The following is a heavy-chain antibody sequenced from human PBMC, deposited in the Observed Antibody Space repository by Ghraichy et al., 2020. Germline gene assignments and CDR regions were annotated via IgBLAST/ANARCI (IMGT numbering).Heavy chain of an antibody. V-gene: IGHV4-34*01. CDR1: GGSFSGYY. CDR3: ARGRPEGVFDY. Sequence: SETLSLTCAVYGGSFSGYYWSWIRQPPGKGLEWIGEINHSGSTNYNPSLKSRVTISVDTSKNQFSLKLSSVTAADTAVYYCARGRPEGVFDYWGQGTLVTVSS. D-gene: IGHD3-16*01. J-gene: IGHJ4*02. CDR2: INHSGST.